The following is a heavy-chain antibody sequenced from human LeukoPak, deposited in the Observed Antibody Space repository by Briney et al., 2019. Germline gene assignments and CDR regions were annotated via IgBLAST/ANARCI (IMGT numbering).Heavy chain of an antibody. Sequence: SQTLSLTCTVSGGSISNSDYYWSWIRQHPGKGLEWIGFIYYSGSTYYNPSLKSRVSISVDTSKNQFSLKLSSVTAADAAVYYCARVGSCSGGSCYYRLFDYWGQGTLVTVSS. CDR1: GGSISNSDYY. J-gene: IGHJ4*02. V-gene: IGHV4-31*03. D-gene: IGHD2-15*01. CDR2: IYYSGST. CDR3: ARVGSCSGGSCYYRLFDY.